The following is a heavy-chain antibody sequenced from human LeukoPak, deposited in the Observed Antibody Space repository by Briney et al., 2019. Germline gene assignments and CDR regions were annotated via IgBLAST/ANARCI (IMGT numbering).Heavy chain of an antibody. D-gene: IGHD4-17*01. CDR1: GFTFSSYV. V-gene: IGHV3-30*04. CDR2: ISYDGSNE. J-gene: IGHJ6*03. CDR3: ARDGRATVTSPPRFVYYYYMDV. Sequence: GGSLRLSCAASGFTFSSYVMHWVRQAPGKGLEWVAIISYDGSNEYYADSVKGRFTISRDNAKNSLYLQMNSLRAEDTAVYYCARDGRATVTSPPRFVYYYYMDVWGKGTTVTVSS.